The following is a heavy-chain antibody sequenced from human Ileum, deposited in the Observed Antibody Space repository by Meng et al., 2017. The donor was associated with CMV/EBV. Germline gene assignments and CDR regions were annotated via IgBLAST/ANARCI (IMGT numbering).Heavy chain of an antibody. CDR1: FTFDAYT. CDR3: ARDMRPYTSSSWMFDY. V-gene: IGHV3-43*01. D-gene: IGHD6-6*01. Sequence: FTFDAYTMHWVRPAPGKGLEYVSLISWDGGSTHSADSVKGRFTISRDNSKNSLYLQMNSLRTEDTALYYCARDMRPYTSSSWMFDYWGQGTLVTVSS. CDR2: ISWDGGST. J-gene: IGHJ4*02.